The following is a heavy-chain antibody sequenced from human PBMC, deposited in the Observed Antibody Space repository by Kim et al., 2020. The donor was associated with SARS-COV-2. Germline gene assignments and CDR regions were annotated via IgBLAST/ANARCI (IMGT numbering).Heavy chain of an antibody. Sequence: GGSLRLSCAASGFTFDDYAMHWVRQAPGKGLEWVSRINWNGGSVDYADSVKGRFTISRDNAKNSLHLQMNSLRTEDTALYYFAKENSEYGSGSSDYDMDV. J-gene: IGHJ6*01. CDR1: GFTFDDYA. CDR2: INWNGGSV. V-gene: IGHV3-9*01. CDR3: AKENSEYGSGSSDYDMDV. D-gene: IGHD3-10*01.